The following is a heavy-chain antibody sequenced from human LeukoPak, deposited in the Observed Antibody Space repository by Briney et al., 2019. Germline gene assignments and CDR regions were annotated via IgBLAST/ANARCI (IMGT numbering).Heavy chain of an antibody. CDR2: INSDGSST. CDR1: GFAFSSYW. D-gene: IGHD2-2*01. CDR3: ARNYARDYFDY. V-gene: IGHV3-74*01. J-gene: IGHJ4*02. Sequence: GGSLRLSCAASGFAFSSYWMHWVRQAPGKGLVWVSRINSDGSSTTYADSVKGRFTISRDNAKNTLYLQMNSLRAEDTAVYYCARNYARDYFDYWGQGTLVTVSS.